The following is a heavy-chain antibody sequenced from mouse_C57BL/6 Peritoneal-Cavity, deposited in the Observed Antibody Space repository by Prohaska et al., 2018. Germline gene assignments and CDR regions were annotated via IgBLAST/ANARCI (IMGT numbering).Heavy chain of an antibody. D-gene: IGHD2-1*01. J-gene: IGHJ1*03. CDR3: IRYGNYLYFDV. CDR1: GFTFRGFW. Sequence: EVQLLETGGGLVQPGGSRGLSCEGSGFTFRGFWMSWVRQTPGKILEWIGDSNSDGSSINYAPSIKDRFTIFRDNDKSTLYLQMINVRLEYTATCFCIRYGNYLYFDVCGTGTTVTVSS. V-gene: IGHV11-2*01. CDR2: SNSDGSSI.